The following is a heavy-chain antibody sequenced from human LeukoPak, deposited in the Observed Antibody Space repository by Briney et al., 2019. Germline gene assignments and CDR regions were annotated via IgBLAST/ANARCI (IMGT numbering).Heavy chain of an antibody. CDR3: ARGISGSYRYFDY. D-gene: IGHD1-26*01. Sequence: GGSLRLSCAASGFTFSSYSMNWVRQAPGKGLEWVSSISSSSSYIYYADSVKGRFTISRDNAKNSLYLQMNSLRAEDTAVYYCARGISGSYRYFDYWGQGTLVTVSS. V-gene: IGHV3-21*01. CDR2: ISSSSSYI. CDR1: GFTFSSYS. J-gene: IGHJ4*02.